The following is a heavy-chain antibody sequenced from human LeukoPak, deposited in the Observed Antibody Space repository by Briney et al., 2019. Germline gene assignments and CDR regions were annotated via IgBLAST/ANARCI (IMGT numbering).Heavy chain of an antibody. CDR2: IRYDGSNK. D-gene: IGHD3-10*01. CDR3: AKAGGLQKYYFDY. V-gene: IGHV3-30*02. Sequence: GGSLRLSCAASGFTFSSYGMHWVRQAPGKGLEWVAFIRYDGSNKYYADSVKGRFTISRDNSKNTLYLQMNSLRAEDTAVYYCAKAGGLQKYYFDYWGQGTLVTVSS. CDR1: GFTFSSYG. J-gene: IGHJ4*02.